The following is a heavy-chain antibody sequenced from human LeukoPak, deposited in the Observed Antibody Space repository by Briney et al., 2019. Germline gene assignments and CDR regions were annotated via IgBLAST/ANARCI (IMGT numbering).Heavy chain of an antibody. J-gene: IGHJ6*02. V-gene: IGHV3-74*01. D-gene: IGHD2-21*01. Sequence: GGSLRLSRAASGFTFSNYWMHWVRQGPGKGLVWVARITSDGGRTRYADSVKGRFTISRDNAKNTLFLQMNSLRVEDTAVYYCARCGGDCYLFGMDVWGQGTAVTVSS. CDR1: GFTFSNYW. CDR3: ARCGGDCYLFGMDV. CDR2: ITSDGGRT.